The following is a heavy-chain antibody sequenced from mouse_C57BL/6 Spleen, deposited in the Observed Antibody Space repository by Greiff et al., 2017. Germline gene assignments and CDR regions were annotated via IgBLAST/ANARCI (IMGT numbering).Heavy chain of an antibody. V-gene: IGHV1-81*01. CDR1: GYTFTSYG. Sequence: QVQLQQSGAELARPGASVKLSCKASGYTFTSYGISWVKQRTGQGLEWIGEISPRSGNTYYNEKFKGKATLTADKSSSTAYMELRSLTSEDSAVYFCARVRDSSGYVDYWGQGTTLTVSS. CDR3: ARVRDSSGYVDY. D-gene: IGHD3-2*02. J-gene: IGHJ2*01. CDR2: ISPRSGNT.